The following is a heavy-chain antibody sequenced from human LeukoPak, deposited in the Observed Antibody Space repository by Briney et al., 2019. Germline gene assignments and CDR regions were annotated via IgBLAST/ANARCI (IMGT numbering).Heavy chain of an antibody. Sequence: SVKVSCKASGGTFSSYAISWVRQAPGQGLEWMGGIIPIFGTANYAQKFQGRVTITADKSTSTAYMELSSLRSEDTAVYYCAMFLSRYYYYYYMDVWGKGTTVTVSS. D-gene: IGHD2/OR15-2a*01. J-gene: IGHJ6*03. CDR3: AMFLSRYYYYYYMDV. CDR1: GGTFSSYA. V-gene: IGHV1-69*06. CDR2: IIPIFGTA.